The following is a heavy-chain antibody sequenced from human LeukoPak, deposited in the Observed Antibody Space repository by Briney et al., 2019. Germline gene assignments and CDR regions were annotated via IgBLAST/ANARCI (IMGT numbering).Heavy chain of an antibody. V-gene: IGHV1-8*03. J-gene: IGHJ4*02. CDR3: ARAVSGYYFLDY. CDR2: MNPNSGNT. CDR1: GYTFTSYD. Sequence: ASVKVSCKASGYTFTSYDINWVRQATGQGLEWMGWMNPNSGNTGYAQKFRGRVTITRNTSISTAYMELSSLRSEDTAVYYCARAVSGYYFLDYWGQGTLVTVSS. D-gene: IGHD3-22*01.